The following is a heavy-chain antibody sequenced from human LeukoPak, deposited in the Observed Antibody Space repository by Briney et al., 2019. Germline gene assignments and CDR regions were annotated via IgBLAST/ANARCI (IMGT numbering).Heavy chain of an antibody. CDR1: AGSFSGYY. J-gene: IGHJ4*02. CDR3: ARGYPLRFLEWLPMRRGFDY. Sequence: SETLSLTCAVYAGSFSGYYWSLIRQPPGKGLEWIGEINHSGSTNYNPSLKSRVTISVDTSKNQFSLKLSSVTAADTAAYYCARGYPLRFLEWLPMRRGFDYWGQGTLVTVSS. CDR2: INHSGST. V-gene: IGHV4-34*01. D-gene: IGHD3-3*01.